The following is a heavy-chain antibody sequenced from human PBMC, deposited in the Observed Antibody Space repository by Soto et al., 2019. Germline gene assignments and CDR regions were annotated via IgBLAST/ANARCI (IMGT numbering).Heavy chain of an antibody. Sequence: ESGGGVVQPGTSLRVSCVGSGFTFRSYVMHWVRQAPGKGLEWVALTSYDGSDKYYDDSVRGRFTISRDNSRNTVDLQMDSLRLVDTALYYCARWGTTGGLDVWGQGTLVSVS. CDR1: GFTFRSYV. CDR3: ARWGTTGGLDV. D-gene: IGHD3-16*01. CDR2: TSYDGSDK. V-gene: IGHV3-30*19. J-gene: IGHJ1*01.